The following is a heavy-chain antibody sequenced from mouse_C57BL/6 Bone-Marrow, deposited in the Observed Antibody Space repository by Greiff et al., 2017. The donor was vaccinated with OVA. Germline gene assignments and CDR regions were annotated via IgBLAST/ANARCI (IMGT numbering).Heavy chain of an antibody. CDR2: IWSDGST. CDR3: ARQGYDYDGYWYFDV. CDR1: GFSLTSYG. Sequence: VKVVESGPGLVAPSQSLSIPCTVSGFSLTSYGVHWVRQPPGKGLEWLVVIWSDGSTTYNSALKSRLSISKDNSKSQVFLKMNSLQTDDTSMYYCARQGYDYDGYWYFDVWGTGTTVTVSS. J-gene: IGHJ1*03. V-gene: IGHV2-6-1*01. D-gene: IGHD2-4*01.